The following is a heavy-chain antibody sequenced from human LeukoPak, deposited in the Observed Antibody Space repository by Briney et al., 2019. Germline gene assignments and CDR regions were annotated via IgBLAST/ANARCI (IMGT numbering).Heavy chain of an antibody. J-gene: IGHJ5*02. CDR3: ARDRHYDAATVFDP. D-gene: IGHD3-3*01. Sequence: ASVKVSCKASGYIFINYGISWVRQAPGQGPEWMGWINPYNGNTKYEQRVQDRLTMTTDTSTSTVYMELRSLRFDDTAVYYCARDRHYDAATVFDPWGQGTLVTVSS. CDR2: INPYNGNT. CDR1: GYIFINYG. V-gene: IGHV1-18*01.